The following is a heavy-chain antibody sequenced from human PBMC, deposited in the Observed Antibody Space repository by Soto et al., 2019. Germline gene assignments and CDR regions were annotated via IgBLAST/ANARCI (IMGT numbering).Heavy chain of an antibody. D-gene: IGHD3-10*01. CDR3: AARVGSSPLYYYGVDV. CDR2: IDPGDSDT. Sequence: GESLKISCKGSGYRFTNYWIGWVRQMPGKGLEWMGIIDPGDSDTRYSPSFQGQVTISVDKSISTAYLQWSSLKASDTAMYYCAARVGSSPLYYYGVDVWGQGATVTVSS. CDR1: GYRFTNYW. J-gene: IGHJ6*02. V-gene: IGHV5-51*01.